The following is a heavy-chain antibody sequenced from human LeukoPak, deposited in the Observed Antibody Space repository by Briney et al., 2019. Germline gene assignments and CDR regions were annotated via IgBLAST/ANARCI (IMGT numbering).Heavy chain of an antibody. Sequence: GESLKISCKGSGYRFTRYWIGWVRQKPGKGLEWMGIIYPDDSDTSYSPSFQGQVTMSADKSSSTAYLQWSSLRASDTAMYFCARAAEGNYGSAWFRDYYFGMDVWGQGTTVTVSS. D-gene: IGHD6-13*01. CDR1: GYRFTRYW. V-gene: IGHV5-51*01. J-gene: IGHJ6*02. CDR2: IYPDDSDT. CDR3: ARAAEGNYGSAWFRDYYFGMDV.